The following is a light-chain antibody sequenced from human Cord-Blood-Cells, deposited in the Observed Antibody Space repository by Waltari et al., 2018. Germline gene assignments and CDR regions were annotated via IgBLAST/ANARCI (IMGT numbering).Light chain of an antibody. V-gene: IGLV3-21*04. Sequence: SYVLTQPPSVSVAPGKMARITCGGNNIGSKSVHWYQQKPGQAPVLVIYYDSDRPSGIPERFSGSNSGNTATLTISRVEAGDEADYYCQVWDSSSDRVVFGGGTKLTVL. J-gene: IGLJ2*01. CDR3: QVWDSSSDRVV. CDR2: YDS. CDR1: NIGSKS.